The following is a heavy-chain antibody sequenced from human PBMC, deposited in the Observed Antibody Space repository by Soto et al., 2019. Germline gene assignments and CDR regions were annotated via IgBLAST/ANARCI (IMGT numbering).Heavy chain of an antibody. CDR1: GFTFSSYG. D-gene: IGHD6-25*01. CDR3: ARDLDGIAALDY. Sequence: GGSLRLSCAASGFTFSSYGMHWVRQAPGKGLEWVAVIWYDGSNKYYADSVKGRFTISRDNSKNTLYLQMNSLRAEDTAVYYCARDLDGIAALDYWGQGTLVTVSS. CDR2: IWYDGSNK. V-gene: IGHV3-33*01. J-gene: IGHJ4*02.